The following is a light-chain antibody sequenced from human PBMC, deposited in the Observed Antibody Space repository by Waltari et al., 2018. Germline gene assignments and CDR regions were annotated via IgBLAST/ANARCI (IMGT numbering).Light chain of an antibody. CDR3: QQYDISPLT. Sequence: EIVLTQSPGTLSLSPGERATLSCRASQTVRTTYLACYQQKPGQAPTLLIYDTSSRATGIPDRFSGSGPGTDFSLTISSLEPEDFAVYYCQQYDISPLTFGGGTKVETK. J-gene: IGKJ4*01. CDR1: QTVRTTY. CDR2: DTS. V-gene: IGKV3-20*01.